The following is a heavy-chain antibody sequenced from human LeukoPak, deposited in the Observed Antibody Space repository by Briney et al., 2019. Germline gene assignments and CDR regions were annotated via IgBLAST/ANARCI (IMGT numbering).Heavy chain of an antibody. Sequence: SETLSLTCAVYGGSFSGYYWSWIRQPPGKGLEWIGYIYYSGSTNYNPSLKSRVTISVDTSKNQFSLKLSSVTAADTAVYYCARHFVPYTSSWPFDPWGQGTLVTVSS. D-gene: IGHD6-13*01. CDR2: IYYSGST. V-gene: IGHV4-59*08. J-gene: IGHJ5*02. CDR3: ARHFVPYTSSWPFDP. CDR1: GGSFSGYY.